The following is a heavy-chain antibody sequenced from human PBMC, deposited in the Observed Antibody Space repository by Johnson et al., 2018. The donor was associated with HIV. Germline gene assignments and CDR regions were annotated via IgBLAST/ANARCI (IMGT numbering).Heavy chain of an antibody. CDR2: ISRNGGTT. CDR1: GFTFDDYG. D-gene: IGHD6-6*01. J-gene: IGHJ3*02. V-gene: IGHV3-20*04. Sequence: VQLVESGGSAVRPGGSLRLSCTASGFTFDDYGMSWVRQPPGKGLEWVSGISRNGGTTGYIDSVQGRFTISRDNSKNTLYLQMNSLRAEDTAVYYCARVSSSSLGAFDIWGQGTMVTVSS. CDR3: ARVSSSSLGAFDI.